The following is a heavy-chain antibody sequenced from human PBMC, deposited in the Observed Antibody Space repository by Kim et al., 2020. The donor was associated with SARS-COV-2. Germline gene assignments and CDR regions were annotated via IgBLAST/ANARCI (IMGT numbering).Heavy chain of an antibody. Sequence: SETLSLTCAVYGGSFSGYYWSWIRQPPGKGLEWIGEINHSGSTNYNPSLKSRVTISVDTSKNQFSLKLSSVTAADTAVYYCARVGRYYVVVAATNWFDPWGQVTLVTVSS. CDR1: GGSFSGYY. J-gene: IGHJ5*02. CDR2: INHSGST. D-gene: IGHD2-15*01. CDR3: ARVGRYYVVVAATNWFDP. V-gene: IGHV4-34*01.